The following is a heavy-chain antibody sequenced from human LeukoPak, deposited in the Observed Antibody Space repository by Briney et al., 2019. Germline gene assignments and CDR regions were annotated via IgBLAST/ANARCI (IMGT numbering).Heavy chain of an antibody. Sequence: VKISCKVSGYTFTDYYMHWVQKAPGKGLEWMGLVDPEDGETIYAEKFQGRVTITADTSTDTAYMELSSLRSEDTAVYYCATVRNADGGNSGEAFDIWGQGTMVTVSS. D-gene: IGHD4-23*01. CDR2: VDPEDGET. J-gene: IGHJ3*02. V-gene: IGHV1-69-2*01. CDR1: GYTFTDYY. CDR3: ATVRNADGGNSGEAFDI.